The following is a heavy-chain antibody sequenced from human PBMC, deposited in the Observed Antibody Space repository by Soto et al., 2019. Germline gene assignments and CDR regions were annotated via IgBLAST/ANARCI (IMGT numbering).Heavy chain of an antibody. CDR1: GFTFSSYW. V-gene: IGHV3-74*01. D-gene: IGHD3-16*02. Sequence: GGSLRLSCAAPGFTFSSYWMHWVRQVPEKGLVWVSRINSDGSITNYADAVKGRFTISRDNVKNTLYLQMNSLRAEDTAVYYCVRYPRSVGGSYRPDYWGQGTLVTVSS. CDR3: VRYPRSVGGSYRPDY. CDR2: INSDGSIT. J-gene: IGHJ4*02.